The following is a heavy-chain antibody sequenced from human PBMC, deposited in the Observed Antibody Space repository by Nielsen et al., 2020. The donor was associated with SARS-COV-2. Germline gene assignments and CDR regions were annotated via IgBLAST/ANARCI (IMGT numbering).Heavy chain of an antibody. V-gene: IGHV3-48*01. D-gene: IGHD6-19*01. CDR3: ARDSSGWYALTTYYYYGMDV. J-gene: IGHJ6*02. Sequence: GESLKISCAASGFTFSSYSMNWVRQAPGKGLEWVSYISSSSTIYYADSVKGRFTISRDKAKNSLYLQMNSPRAEDTAVYYCARDSSGWYALTTYYYYGMDVWGQGTTVTVSS. CDR2: ISSSSTI. CDR1: GFTFSSYS.